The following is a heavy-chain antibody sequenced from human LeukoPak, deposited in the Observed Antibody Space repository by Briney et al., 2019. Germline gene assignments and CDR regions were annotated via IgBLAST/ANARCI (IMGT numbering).Heavy chain of an antibody. Sequence: SETLSLTCIVSGGSISSSSYYWGWIRQPPGKGLEWIGSIYYSGSTYYNPSLKSRVTISVDTSKNQFSLKLSSVTAADTAVYYCARGDYYDSSGYYLPPFDYWGQGTLVTVSS. D-gene: IGHD3-22*01. CDR1: GGSISSSSYY. J-gene: IGHJ4*02. V-gene: IGHV4-39*07. CDR3: ARGDYYDSSGYYLPPFDY. CDR2: IYYSGST.